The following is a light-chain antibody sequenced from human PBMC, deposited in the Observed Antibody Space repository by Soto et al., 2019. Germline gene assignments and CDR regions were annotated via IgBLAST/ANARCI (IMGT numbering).Light chain of an antibody. CDR3: SSYTSISTGV. V-gene: IGLV2-14*01. CDR1: SSDIGGYNY. CDR2: EVN. Sequence: QSVLTQPASVSGSPGQSITISCTGTSSDIGGYNYVSWYQQHPGKAPKLMIYEVNDRPSGVSNRFSGSKSGNTASLTISGLQAEDEADYYCSSYTSISTGVFGGGTKLTVL. J-gene: IGLJ3*02.